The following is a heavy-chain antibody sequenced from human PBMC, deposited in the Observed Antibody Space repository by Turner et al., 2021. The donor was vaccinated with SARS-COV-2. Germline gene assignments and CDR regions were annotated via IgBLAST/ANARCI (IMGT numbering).Heavy chain of an antibody. CDR2: IRGSGGST. V-gene: IGHV3-23*01. CDR1: GFNFSSYA. J-gene: IGHJ4*02. Sequence: EVLLLDSWGGLVQPGGSLILSCSASGFNFSSYAMSCVRQAQGKGLEWDSDIRGSGGSTYYADSVKGLFTISRDNSKNTLYLQMHSLRAEDTAVYYCAKNEMAMIVVVITLFDNWGQGTLVTVSS. D-gene: IGHD3-22*01. CDR3: AKNEMAMIVVVITLFDN.